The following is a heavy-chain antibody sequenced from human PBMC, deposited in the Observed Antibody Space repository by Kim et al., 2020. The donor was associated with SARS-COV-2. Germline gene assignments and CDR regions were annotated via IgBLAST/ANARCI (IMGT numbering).Heavy chain of an antibody. V-gene: IGHV3-21*01. Sequence: GGSLRLSCAASGFTFSSYSMNWVRQAPGKGLEWVSSISSSSYIYYADSVKGRFTISRDNAKNSLYLQMNSLRAEDTAVYYCARSRSAIQPDYYYGMDVWGQGTTVTVSS. CDR2: ISSSSYI. CDR3: ARSRSAIQPDYYYGMDV. J-gene: IGHJ6*02. D-gene: IGHD5-18*01. CDR1: GFTFSSYS.